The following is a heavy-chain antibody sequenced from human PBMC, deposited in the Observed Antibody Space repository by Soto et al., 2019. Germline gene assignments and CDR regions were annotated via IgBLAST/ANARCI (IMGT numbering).Heavy chain of an antibody. CDR2: TYYSGST. Sequence: SETLSLTCTVSGGSITSSSYYWGWIRQPPGKGLEWIGSTYYSGSTYYNPSLKSRVTISVDTSKNQFALKLSSVTAADTAVYYCARHVVYCRSTRCHPSQTDYWGQGTLVTVSS. CDR3: ARHVVYCRSTRCHPSQTDY. J-gene: IGHJ4*02. CDR1: GGSITSSSYY. V-gene: IGHV4-39*01. D-gene: IGHD2-2*01.